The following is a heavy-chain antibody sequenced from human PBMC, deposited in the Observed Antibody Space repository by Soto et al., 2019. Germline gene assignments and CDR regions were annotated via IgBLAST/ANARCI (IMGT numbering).Heavy chain of an antibody. Sequence: EVQLVESGGGLVQSGGSLRLSCLASGFSLTPYWMSWVRQTPGKGLEWVAKINEDGSKRDYMESVEGRFTISRDNAKNSVSLNMDSLRVDDTAMYYCTRWDGRCSGGICFFDSWGQGTLVTVSS. J-gene: IGHJ4*02. CDR3: TRWDGRCSGGICFFDS. CDR1: GFSLTPYW. CDR2: INEDGSKR. D-gene: IGHD2-15*01. V-gene: IGHV3-7*01.